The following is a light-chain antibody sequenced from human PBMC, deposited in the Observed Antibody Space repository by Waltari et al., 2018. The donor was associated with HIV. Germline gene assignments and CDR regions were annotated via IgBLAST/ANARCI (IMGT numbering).Light chain of an antibody. Sequence: LLLPPSPSSLPCSVGARFSMTCRASETVGTHVNWYQHRPGQAPRVLISRTSTLQSGVPSRFSGSASGSHFTLTVSDLQPEDAATYYCHQAYTVPWSFGQGT. V-gene: IGKV1-39*01. CDR1: ETVGTH. CDR2: RTS. J-gene: IGKJ1*01. CDR3: HQAYTVPWS.